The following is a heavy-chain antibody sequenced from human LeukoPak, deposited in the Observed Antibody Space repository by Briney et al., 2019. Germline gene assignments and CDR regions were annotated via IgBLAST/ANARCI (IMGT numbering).Heavy chain of an antibody. CDR1: GGSISSSSYY. J-gene: IGHJ5*02. Sequence: TSETLSLTCTVSGGSISSSSYYWGWIRQPPGKGLEWIGSIYYSGSTYYNPSLKSRVTISVDTSKNQFSLKLSSVTAADTAVYYCAGWAPVVPAAMRGRFDPWGQGTLVTVSS. V-gene: IGHV4-39*07. D-gene: IGHD2-2*01. CDR2: IYYSGST. CDR3: AGWAPVVPAAMRGRFDP.